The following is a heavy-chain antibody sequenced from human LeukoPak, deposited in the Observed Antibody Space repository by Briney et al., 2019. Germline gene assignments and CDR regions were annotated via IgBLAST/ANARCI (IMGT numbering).Heavy chain of an antibody. J-gene: IGHJ4*02. CDR3: AKDQRGYGRIIDY. D-gene: IGHD3-10*01. V-gene: IGHV3-23*01. CDR2: VSVSGRST. Sequence: GGSLRLSCAASGFTFSSYTMSWVRQAPGKGLEWGSSVSVSGRSTYNADSVKGRFTISRDNSKNTLYLQMNSLRAEDTAVYYCAKDQRGYGRIIDYWGQGTLVTISS. CDR1: GFTFSSYT.